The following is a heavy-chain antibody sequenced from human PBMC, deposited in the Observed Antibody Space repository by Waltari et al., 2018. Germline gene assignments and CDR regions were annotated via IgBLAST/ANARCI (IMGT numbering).Heavy chain of an antibody. D-gene: IGHD6-6*01. CDR3: ASREYSSSSDYYYGMDV. CDR1: GYTFTSYD. Sequence: QVQLVQSGAEVKKPGASVKVSCKASGYTFTSYDINWVRQATEQGLAWMGWMNPNSGNTGYAQKFQGRVTMTRNTSISTAYMELSSLRSEDTAVYYCASREYSSSSDYYYGMDVWGQGTTVTVSS. V-gene: IGHV1-8*01. J-gene: IGHJ6*02. CDR2: MNPNSGNT.